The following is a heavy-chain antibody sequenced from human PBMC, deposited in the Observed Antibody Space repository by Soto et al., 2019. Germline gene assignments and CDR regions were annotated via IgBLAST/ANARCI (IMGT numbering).Heavy chain of an antibody. Sequence: GGSLSLSCPASGFTSTSYEMNWVRHAPGKGLEWVSYISSSGSAIYYADSVRGRFTISRDNAKNSPYPQMNSLRAEDTAVYYWVGVPLGPGLFFDYWGQVTLVTVSS. CDR3: VGVPLGPGLFFDY. CDR1: GFTSTSYE. CDR2: ISSSGSAI. J-gene: IGHJ4*02. D-gene: IGHD3-16*01. V-gene: IGHV3-48*03.